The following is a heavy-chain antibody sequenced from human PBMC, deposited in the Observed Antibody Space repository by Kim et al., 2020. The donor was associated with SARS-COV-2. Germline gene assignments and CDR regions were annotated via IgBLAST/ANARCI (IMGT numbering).Heavy chain of an antibody. CDR2: IRSKANSYAT. CDR1: GLSFSGST. CDR3: SPQEGGISGYDYGMDV. Sequence: GGSLRLSCAGSGLSFSGSTMHWVRQASGKGLEWVGRIRSKANSYATEYAASVKGRFTISRDDSKNTAYLQMNSLKTEETAVYYCSPQEGGISGYDYGMDVWGQGTTVTVAS. D-gene: IGHD3-16*02. J-gene: IGHJ6*02. V-gene: IGHV3-73*01.